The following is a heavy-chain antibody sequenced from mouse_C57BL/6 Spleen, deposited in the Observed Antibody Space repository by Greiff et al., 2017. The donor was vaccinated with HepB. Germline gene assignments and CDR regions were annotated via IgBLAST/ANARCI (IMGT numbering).Heavy chain of an antibody. CDR3: ARCLYYPYAMDY. V-gene: IGHV1-26*01. CDR1: GYTFTDYY. J-gene: IGHJ4*01. D-gene: IGHD2-1*01. CDR2: INPNNGGT. Sequence: EVQLQQSGPELVKPGASVKISCKASGYTFTDYYMNWVKQSHGKSLEWIGDINPNNGGTSYNQKFKGKATLTVDKSSSTAYMELRSLTSEDSAVYYCARCLYYPYAMDYWGQGTSVTVSS.